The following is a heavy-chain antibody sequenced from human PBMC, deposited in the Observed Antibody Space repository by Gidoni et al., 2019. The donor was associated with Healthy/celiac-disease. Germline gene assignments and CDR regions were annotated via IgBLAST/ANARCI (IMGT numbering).Heavy chain of an antibody. V-gene: IGHV3-66*01. CDR2: IYSGGST. Sequence: EVQLVESGGGLVQPGGSLRLSCAASGFTVSSNYMRWVRQAPGKGLEWVSVIYSGGSTYYADSVKGRFTISRDNSKNTLYLQMNSLRAEDTAVYYCARGGSDSSGYYFDYWGQGTLVTVSS. D-gene: IGHD3-22*01. J-gene: IGHJ4*02. CDR1: GFTVSSNY. CDR3: ARGGSDSSGYYFDY.